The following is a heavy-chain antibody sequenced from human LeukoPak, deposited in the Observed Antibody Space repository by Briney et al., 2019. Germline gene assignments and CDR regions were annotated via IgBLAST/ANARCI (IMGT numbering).Heavy chain of an antibody. CDR1: GFTVSGNY. D-gene: IGHD2-15*01. Sequence: GGSLRLSCAASGFTVSGNYMNWVRQAPGKGLEWVANIKQDGSEKYYVDSVKGRFTISRDNAKNSLYLRMNSLRAEDTAVYYCARDCSGGTCCSQYYYGMDVWGQGTTVTVSS. CDR2: IKQDGSEK. V-gene: IGHV3-7*03. CDR3: ARDCSGGTCCSQYYYGMDV. J-gene: IGHJ6*02.